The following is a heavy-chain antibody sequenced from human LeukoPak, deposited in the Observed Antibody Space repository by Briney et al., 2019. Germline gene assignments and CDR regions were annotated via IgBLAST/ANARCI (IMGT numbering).Heavy chain of an antibody. J-gene: IGHJ4*02. Sequence: GGSLRLACAASGFTFNSYGIHWVRQAPGKGLEWVAFIWYDGSNKYYADSVKGRFTISRDNSKNTLYLQMNSLRAEDTAVYYCARARTTRGFDYWGQGTLVTVSS. CDR3: ARARTTRGFDY. CDR1: GFTFNSYG. D-gene: IGHD4-17*01. V-gene: IGHV3-33*01. CDR2: IWYDGSNK.